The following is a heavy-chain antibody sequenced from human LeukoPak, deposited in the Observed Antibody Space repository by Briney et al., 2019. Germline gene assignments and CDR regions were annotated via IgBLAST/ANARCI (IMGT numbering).Heavy chain of an antibody. CDR3: TGASGDFLVDY. Sequence: GSLRPSPAPSGFTSSVLRMQSVRQAPGKRLVWVSRINIDGRSTIYADSVKGRLTISRDNARNTLYLQMNDMLAGNTAVYYCTGASGDFLVDYWGQGTLVTVSS. V-gene: IGHV3-74*01. J-gene: IGHJ4*02. CDR1: GFTSSVLR. D-gene: IGHD4-17*01. CDR2: INIDGRST.